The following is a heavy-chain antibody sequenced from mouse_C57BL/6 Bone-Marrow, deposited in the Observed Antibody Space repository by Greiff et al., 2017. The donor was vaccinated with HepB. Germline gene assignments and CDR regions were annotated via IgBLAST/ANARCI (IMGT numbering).Heavy chain of an antibody. CDR1: GYTFTDYN. CDR2: INPNNGGT. CDR3: AIKEFLITTVVAGNYFDY. J-gene: IGHJ2*01. D-gene: IGHD1-1*01. V-gene: IGHV1-18*01. Sequence: VQLQQSGPELVKPGASVKIPCKASGYTFTDYNMDWVKQSHGKSLEWIGDINPNNGGTIYNQKFKGKATLTVDKSSSTAYMQLSSLTSEDSAVYYCAIKEFLITTVVAGNYFDYWGQGTTLTVSS.